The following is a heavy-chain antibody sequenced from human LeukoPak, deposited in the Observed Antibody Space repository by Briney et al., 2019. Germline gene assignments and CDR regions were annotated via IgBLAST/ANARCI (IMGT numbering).Heavy chain of an antibody. CDR2: INSDGSST. V-gene: IGHV3-74*01. J-gene: IGHJ4*02. CDR3: ARTYYYDSSGYAPFDY. D-gene: IGHD3-22*01. CDR1: GFTFTNAW. Sequence: GGSLRLSCAASGFTFTNAWMSWVRQAPGKGLVWVSRINSDGSSTSYADSVKGRFTISRDNAKNTLYLQMNGLRAEDTAVYYCARTYYYDSSGYAPFDYWGQGTLVTVSS.